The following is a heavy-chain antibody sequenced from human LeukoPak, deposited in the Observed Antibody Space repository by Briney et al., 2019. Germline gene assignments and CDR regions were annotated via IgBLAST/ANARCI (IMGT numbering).Heavy chain of an antibody. CDR2: IRYDGSNK. CDR1: GFTFSIYA. CDR3: VKDVTSGWSFDY. J-gene: IGHJ4*02. Sequence: PGGSLRLSCAASGFTFSIYAMSWVRQAPGKGLEWVAFIRYDGSNKYYADSVKGRFTISRDNSKNTLYLQMNSLRVEDTAVYYCVKDVTSGWSFDYWGQGTLVTVSS. V-gene: IGHV3-30*02. D-gene: IGHD6-19*01.